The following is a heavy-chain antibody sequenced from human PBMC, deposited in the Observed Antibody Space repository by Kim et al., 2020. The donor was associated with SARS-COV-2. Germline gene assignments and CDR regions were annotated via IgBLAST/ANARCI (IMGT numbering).Heavy chain of an antibody. V-gene: IGHV1-2*02. CDR1: GYTFTGYY. J-gene: IGHJ5*02. Sequence: ASVKVSCKASGYTFTGYYMHWVRQAPGQGLEWMGWINPNSGGTNYAQKFQGRVTMTRDTSISTAYMELSRLRSDDTAVYYCARDRRHYDFWSGYSRASWFDPWGQGTLVTVSS. CDR2: INPNSGGT. CDR3: ARDRRHYDFWSGYSRASWFDP. D-gene: IGHD3-3*01.